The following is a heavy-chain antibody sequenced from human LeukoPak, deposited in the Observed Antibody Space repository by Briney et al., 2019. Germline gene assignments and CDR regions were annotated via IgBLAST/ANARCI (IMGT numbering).Heavy chain of an antibody. CDR2: IIPIFGTA. D-gene: IGHD4-23*01. CDR3: ARDYGGNSVDGYFQH. J-gene: IGHJ1*01. CDR1: GGTFSSYA. V-gene: IGHV1-69*05. Sequence: GASVKASCKASGGTFSSYAISWVRQAPGQGLEWMGGIIPIFGTANYAQKFQGRVTITTDESTSTAYMELSSLRSEDTAVYYCARDYGGNSVDGYFQHWGQGTLVTVSS.